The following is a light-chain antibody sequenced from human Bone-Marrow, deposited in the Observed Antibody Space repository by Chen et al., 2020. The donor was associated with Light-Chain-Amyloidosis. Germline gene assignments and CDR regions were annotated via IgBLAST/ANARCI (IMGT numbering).Light chain of an antibody. CDR3: QVWERSSDRTV. CDR2: DDS. V-gene: IGLV3-21*02. Sequence: SYVLTQPSSVSVASGQTATIACGGNNIGSTSVHWYQQTPGQAPLLVVYDDSDRPSGIPELLSGSNAGNTATLNISRVEAGDEADYYCQVWERSSDRTVFLGGTKLTVL. J-gene: IGLJ3*02. CDR1: NIGSTS.